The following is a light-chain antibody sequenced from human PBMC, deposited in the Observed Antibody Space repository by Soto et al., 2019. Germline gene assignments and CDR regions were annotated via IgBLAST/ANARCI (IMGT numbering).Light chain of an antibody. J-gene: IGLJ1*01. V-gene: IGLV2-14*03. CDR3: CSYTSDLTPYV. CDR2: GVT. Sequence: QSVLTQPASVSGSPGQSITISCTGTSSDIGGHDDVSWYQQHPGKVPKLLIYGVTDRPSGVSNRFSGSKSGNVASLTISGLQAEDEADYYCCSYTSDLTPYVFGTRTKVTVL. CDR1: SSDIGGHDD.